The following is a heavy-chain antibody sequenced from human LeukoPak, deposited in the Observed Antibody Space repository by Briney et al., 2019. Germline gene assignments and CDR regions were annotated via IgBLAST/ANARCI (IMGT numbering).Heavy chain of an antibody. J-gene: IGHJ5*02. CDR1: GYTFTSYD. V-gene: IGHV1-8*01. CDR3: ARGRHSSGWRFGFDP. CDR2: MNPNSGNT. Sequence: GASVTVSCTASGYTFTSYDINWVRQATGQGLEWMGWMNPNSGNTGYAQKFQGRVTMTRNTSISTAYMELSSLRSEDTAVYYCARGRHSSGWRFGFDPWGQGTLVTVSS. D-gene: IGHD6-19*01.